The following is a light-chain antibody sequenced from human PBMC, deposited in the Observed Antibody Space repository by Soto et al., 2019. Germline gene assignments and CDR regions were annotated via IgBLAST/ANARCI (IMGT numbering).Light chain of an antibody. V-gene: IGLV2-14*01. CDR3: NSHTSSNTRV. Sequence: QSALTQPASVSGSPGQSITISCTGTSSDVGGYNHVSWYQHHPGKAPKLMIYEVSNRPSGVSNRFSGSKSGNTASLTISGFQADDEADYYCNSHTSSNTRVFGTGTKVTVL. J-gene: IGLJ1*01. CDR2: EVS. CDR1: SSDVGGYNH.